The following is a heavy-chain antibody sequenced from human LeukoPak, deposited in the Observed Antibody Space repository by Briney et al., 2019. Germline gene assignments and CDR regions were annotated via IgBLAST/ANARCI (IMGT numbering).Heavy chain of an antibody. J-gene: IGHJ2*01. Sequence: SETLSLTCTVSGGSITNYYWNWIRQPPGKDLEWIGCVSYSGRTHYSSALKSRVTISVDTSKNQFSLNLRSVTAADTAVYYCARPGRQDAYNGHYWYFVLWGRGTLVTVSS. V-gene: IGHV4-59*01. D-gene: IGHD5-24*01. CDR2: VSYSGRT. CDR1: GGSITNYY. CDR3: ARPGRQDAYNGHYWYFVL.